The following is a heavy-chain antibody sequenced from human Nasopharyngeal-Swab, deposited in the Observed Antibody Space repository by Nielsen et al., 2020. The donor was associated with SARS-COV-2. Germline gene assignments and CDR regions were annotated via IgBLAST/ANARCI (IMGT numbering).Heavy chain of an antibody. CDR2: ISPYTDYT. Sequence: ASVKVSCKTSGYTFSSYGIAWVRQTHGQGLEWLGWISPYTDYTHYAQKFQGSVTMTSDTSTSTAYLELRSLTSDDTAVYSCARELGVGLFDYWCQGTLVTVSS. CDR3: ARELGVGLFDY. J-gene: IGHJ4*02. CDR1: GYTFSSYG. V-gene: IGHV1-18*01. D-gene: IGHD3-16*01.